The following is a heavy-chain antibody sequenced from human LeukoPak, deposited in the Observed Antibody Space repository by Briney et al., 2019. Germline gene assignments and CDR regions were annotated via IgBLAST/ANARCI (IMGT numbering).Heavy chain of an antibody. D-gene: IGHD2-8*01. CDR2: IYGGGSP. CDR1: GGSIANYY. Sequence: SQTLSLTCSVSGGSIANYYWSWIRQPAGKGLEWIGRIYGGGSPKYNPSPKGRLTLSVDTSRNRISMTLSSVTAADTAIYFCARGFTNAWRGGYFDPWGQGILVTVAS. J-gene: IGHJ5*02. CDR3: ARGFTNAWRGGYFDP. V-gene: IGHV4-4*07.